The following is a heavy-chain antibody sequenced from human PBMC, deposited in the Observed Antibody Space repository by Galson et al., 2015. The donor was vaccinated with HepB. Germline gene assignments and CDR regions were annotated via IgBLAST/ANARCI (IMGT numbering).Heavy chain of an antibody. V-gene: IGHV3-21*01. CDR1: GFTFSSYS. D-gene: IGHD6-19*01. J-gene: IGHJ5*02. CDR3: ARDRGIAVAGTWWFDP. CDR2: ISSSSTYI. Sequence: SLRLSCAASGFTFSSYSMNWVRQAPGKGLEWVSSISSSSTYIYYADSVKGRFTISRDNAKNSLYLQMNSLRAEDTAVYYCARDRGIAVAGTWWFDPWGQGTLVTVSS.